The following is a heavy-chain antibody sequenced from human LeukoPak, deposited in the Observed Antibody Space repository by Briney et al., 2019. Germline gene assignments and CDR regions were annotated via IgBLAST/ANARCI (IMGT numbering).Heavy chain of an antibody. J-gene: IGHJ6*03. D-gene: IGHD2-2*01. CDR3: STSCYPYNYYYYMDV. CDR2: IKQDGSEK. CDR1: GFTFSSYE. V-gene: IGHV3-7*01. Sequence: PGGSLRLSCAASGFTFSSYEMNWVRQAPGKGLEWVANIKQDGSEKYYVDSVKGRFTISRDNAKNSLYLQMNSLRAEDTAVYYCSTSCYPYNYYYYMDVWGKGTTVTISS.